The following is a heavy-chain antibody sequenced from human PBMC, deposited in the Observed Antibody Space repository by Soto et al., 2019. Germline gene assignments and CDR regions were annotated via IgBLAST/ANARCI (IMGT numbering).Heavy chain of an antibody. CDR3: ARDRSTLLTKYSQWLRPNWLDP. CDR2: ISAYNGNT. J-gene: IGHJ5*02. V-gene: IGHV1-18*01. Sequence: ASVKVSCKASGYTFTSYGISWVRQAPGQGLEWMGWISAYNGNTNYAQKLQGRVTMTTDTSTSTAYMELRSLRSDDTAVYYCARDRSTLLTKYSQWLRPNWLDPWGQGTLVTVSS. CDR1: GYTFTSYG. D-gene: IGHD5-12*01.